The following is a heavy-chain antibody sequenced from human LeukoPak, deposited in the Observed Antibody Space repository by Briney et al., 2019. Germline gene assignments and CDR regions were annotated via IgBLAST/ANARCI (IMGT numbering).Heavy chain of an antibody. V-gene: IGHV4-59*01. Sequence: SETLSLTCSVSGVSISNYYWSWIRLPPGKGLEWIAFIYYDGTTNYNPSLKSRATISVDTSKNQYSLNLISVTPADTAVYYCARGGASSKFFDAWGQGILVTVSS. CDR1: GVSISNYY. CDR3: ARGGASSKFFDA. J-gene: IGHJ4*02. CDR2: IYYDGTT. D-gene: IGHD6-6*01.